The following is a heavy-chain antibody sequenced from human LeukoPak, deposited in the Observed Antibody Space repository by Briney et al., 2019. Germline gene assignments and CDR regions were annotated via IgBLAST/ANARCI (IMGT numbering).Heavy chain of an antibody. CDR1: GGSISSYY. Sequence: PSETLSLTCTVSGGSISSYYWSWIRQPPGKGLERIGYIYYSGSTNYNPSLKSRVTISVDTSKNQFSLKLSSVTAADTAVYYCARTGIAVAGTNLFDYWGQGTLVTVSS. V-gene: IGHV4-59*01. J-gene: IGHJ4*02. D-gene: IGHD6-19*01. CDR2: IYYSGST. CDR3: ARTGIAVAGTNLFDY.